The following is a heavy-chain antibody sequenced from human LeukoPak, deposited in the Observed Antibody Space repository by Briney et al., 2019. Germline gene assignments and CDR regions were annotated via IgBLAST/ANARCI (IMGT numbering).Heavy chain of an antibody. Sequence: GGSLRLSCAASGFTFSSYWMSWVRQAPGKGLEWVANIKQDGSEKYYLDSVKGRFTISRDDAKNSLYLQMNNLRAEDTAVYYCARESLERCGRPGDCYSAPNAFDIWGQGTMVTVSS. CDR1: GFTFSSYW. CDR2: IKQDGSEK. J-gene: IGHJ3*02. D-gene: IGHD2-21*02. CDR3: ARESLERCGRPGDCYSAPNAFDI. V-gene: IGHV3-7*01.